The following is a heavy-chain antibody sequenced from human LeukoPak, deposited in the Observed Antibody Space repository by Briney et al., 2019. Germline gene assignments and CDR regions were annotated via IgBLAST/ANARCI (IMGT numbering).Heavy chain of an antibody. CDR1: GGSISSYY. Sequence: SETLSLTCTVSGGSISSYYWSWIRQPPGKGLEWIGYIYYSGSTNYNPSLKSRVTISVDTSKNQSSLKLSSVTAADTAVYYCATATRDSGFDYWGQGTLVTVSS. CDR2: IYYSGST. D-gene: IGHD1-1*01. J-gene: IGHJ4*02. V-gene: IGHV4-59*12. CDR3: ATATRDSGFDY.